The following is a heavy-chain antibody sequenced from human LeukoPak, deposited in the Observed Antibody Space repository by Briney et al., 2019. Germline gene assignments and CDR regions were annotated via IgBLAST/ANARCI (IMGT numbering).Heavy chain of an antibody. CDR2: ISSSSSYI. J-gene: IGHJ4*02. V-gene: IGHV3-21*01. D-gene: IGHD3-16*01. Sequence: GGSLRLSWAASGFTFSSYSMNWVRQAPGKGLEWVSSISSSSSYIYYADSVKGRFTISRDNAKNSLYLQMNSLRAEDTAVYYCARFPDTYYFDYWGQGTLVTVSS. CDR1: GFTFSSYS. CDR3: ARFPDTYYFDY.